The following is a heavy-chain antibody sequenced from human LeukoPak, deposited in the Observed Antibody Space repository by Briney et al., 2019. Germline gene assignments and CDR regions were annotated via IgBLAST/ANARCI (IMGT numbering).Heavy chain of an antibody. J-gene: IGHJ4*02. CDR1: GFTLSNYG. V-gene: IGHV3-23*01. D-gene: IGHD2/OR15-2a*01. CDR2: ITSGGGST. CDR3: TTLFYATSGFDY. Sequence: PGGSLRLSCAASGFTLSNYGMTWVRQAPGKGLEWVSGITSGGGSTYYADSVKGRFTISRDNSKNTLYLQMNSLKTEDTALYFCTTLFYATSGFDYWGRGTLVTVSS.